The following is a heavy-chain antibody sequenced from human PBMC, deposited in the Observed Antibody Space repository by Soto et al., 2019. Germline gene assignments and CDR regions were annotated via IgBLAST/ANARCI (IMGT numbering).Heavy chain of an antibody. Sequence: ASVKVSCTASGYTFTTYDISWVRQAPGQGLEWMGWMNTNSGNTGYAQKFQGRVTMTRNTSISTAYMELSSLRSEDTAVYYCARAHYYDSSGYYPNFDYWGQGTLVTVSS. J-gene: IGHJ4*02. CDR1: GYTFTTYD. CDR2: MNTNSGNT. V-gene: IGHV1-8*02. CDR3: ARAHYYDSSGYYPNFDY. D-gene: IGHD3-22*01.